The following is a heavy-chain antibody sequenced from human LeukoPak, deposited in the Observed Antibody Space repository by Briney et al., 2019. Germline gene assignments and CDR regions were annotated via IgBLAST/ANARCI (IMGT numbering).Heavy chain of an antibody. CDR3: AREPFVVVPAGPLYYYYYMDV. CDR1: GYTFTSYG. V-gene: IGHV1-18*01. Sequence: ASVKVSCKASGYTFTSYGISWVRQAPGQGLEWMGWISAYNGNTNYAQKLQGRVTMTTDTSTSTACMELRSLRSDDTAVYYCAREPFVVVPAGPLYYYYYMDVWGKGTTVTVSS. CDR2: ISAYNGNT. D-gene: IGHD2-2*01. J-gene: IGHJ6*03.